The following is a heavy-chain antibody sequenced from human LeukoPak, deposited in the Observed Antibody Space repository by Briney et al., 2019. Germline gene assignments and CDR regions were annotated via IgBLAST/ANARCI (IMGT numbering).Heavy chain of an antibody. CDR1: GHTFTSYG. CDR3: ARVVDGYNPNNWFDP. V-gene: IGHV1-18*01. CDR2: ISGYNGNT. J-gene: IGHJ5*02. Sequence: ASVKVSCKASGHTFTSYGISWVRQAPGQRLEWMGWISGYNGNTNYAQKLQGRVTMTTDTSTSTAYMELRSLRSDDTAVYYCARVVDGYNPNNWFDPWGQGTLVTVSS. D-gene: IGHD5-24*01.